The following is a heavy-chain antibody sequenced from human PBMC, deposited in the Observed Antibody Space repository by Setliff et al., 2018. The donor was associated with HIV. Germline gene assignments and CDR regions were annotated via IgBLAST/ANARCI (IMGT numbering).Heavy chain of an antibody. CDR3: ARNTDVDSVYRPFHI. D-gene: IGHD1-26*01. CDR2: ISYGGER. CDR1: GFPFSSYG. V-gene: IGHV3-33*08. Sequence: GGSLRLSCAASGFPFSSYGLHWVRQVPGRGLEWVGIISYGGERYYAESVKGRFTISRDDAKNSVYLQMGSLRAEDTAVYYCARNTDVDSVYRPFHIWGQGTMVTVSS. J-gene: IGHJ3*02.